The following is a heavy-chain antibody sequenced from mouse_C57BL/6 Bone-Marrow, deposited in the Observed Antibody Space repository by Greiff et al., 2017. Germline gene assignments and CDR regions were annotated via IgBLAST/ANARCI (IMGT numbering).Heavy chain of an antibody. J-gene: IGHJ2*01. CDR2: INPGSGGT. CDR1: GYAFTNYL. Sequence: VQLQQSGAELVRPGTSVKVSCKASGYAFTNYLIEWVKQRPGQGLEWIGVINPGSGGTNYNEKFKGKATLTADKSSSTAYMQLSSLTSEDSAVYFCARSRTANCFFDYWGQGTTLTVSS. V-gene: IGHV1-54*01. D-gene: IGHD3-3*01. CDR3: ARSRTANCFFDY.